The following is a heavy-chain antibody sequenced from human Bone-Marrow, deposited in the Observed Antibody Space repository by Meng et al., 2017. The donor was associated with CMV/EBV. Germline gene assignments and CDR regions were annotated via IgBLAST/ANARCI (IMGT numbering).Heavy chain of an antibody. CDR1: GYY. CDR3: ARGVSSSTSWGLGYYYYGMDV. V-gene: IGHV4-34*01. CDR2: INHSGST. J-gene: IGHJ6*02. Sequence: GYYWSWIRRTPGKGLEWIGEINHSGSTNYNPSLKSRVTISVDTSKNQFSLKLSSVTAADTAVYYCARGVSSSTSWGLGYYYYGMDVWGQGTMVTVSS. D-gene: IGHD2-2*01.